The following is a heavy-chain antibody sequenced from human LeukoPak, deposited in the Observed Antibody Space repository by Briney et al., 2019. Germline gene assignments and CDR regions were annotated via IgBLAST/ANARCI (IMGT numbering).Heavy chain of an antibody. CDR3: AKGSGINHYHWIDP. D-gene: IGHD1-14*01. J-gene: IGHJ5*02. Sequence: PGGSLRLSCAASEFTFSNYAMNCVRQAPGKGLEWVSGISGGGGSTYYADSVKGRFTISRDNSKNTLYLQMDSLRAEDTALYYCAKGSGINHYHWIDPRGQGTLVTVSS. CDR2: ISGGGGST. V-gene: IGHV3-23*01. CDR1: EFTFSNYA.